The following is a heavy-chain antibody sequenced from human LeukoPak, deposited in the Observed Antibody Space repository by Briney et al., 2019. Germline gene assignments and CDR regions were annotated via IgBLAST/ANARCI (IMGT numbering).Heavy chain of an antibody. CDR3: ARDRVSGSGSIDY. CDR1: GFSFSTYW. V-gene: IGHV3-7*01. Sequence: GGSLRLSCAASGFSFSTYWMSWVRQAPGKGLEWVANIKQDGSEKNYVDSVKGRFTISRDNAKNSLYLQMNSLRVEDTAVYYCARDRVSGSGSIDYWGQGTLVTVSS. J-gene: IGHJ4*02. D-gene: IGHD3-10*01. CDR2: IKQDGSEK.